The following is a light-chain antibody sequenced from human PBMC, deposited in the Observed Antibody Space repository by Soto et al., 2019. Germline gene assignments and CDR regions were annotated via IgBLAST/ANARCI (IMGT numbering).Light chain of an antibody. J-gene: IGLJ2*01. V-gene: IGLV1-40*01. CDR1: SSKIGAGYD. CDR2: GNS. Sequence: QPVLTQPPSVSGAPGQRVTISWTGSSSKIGAGYDVHWYQQFPGTAPKLLIYGNSNRPSGVPDRFSGSKSGTSASLAITGLQAEDEADYYCHSYDSSLSGSVFGGGTKLTVL. CDR3: HSYDSSLSGSV.